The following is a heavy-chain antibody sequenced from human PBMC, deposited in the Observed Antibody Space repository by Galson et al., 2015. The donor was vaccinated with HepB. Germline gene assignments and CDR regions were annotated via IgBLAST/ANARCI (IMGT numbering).Heavy chain of an antibody. D-gene: IGHD1-26*01. CDR1: GFIFKNHA. Sequence: SLRLSCAPSGFIFKNHAMTWVRQAPGKGLEWVSSISGSGAFTYYADSVKGRFTISRDNSKNTVHLQMNSLRAEDTAFYYCAKDSVSGSYLPTYFDSWGQGTLVTVSS. J-gene: IGHJ4*02. V-gene: IGHV3-23*01. CDR2: ISGSGAFT. CDR3: AKDSVSGSYLPTYFDS.